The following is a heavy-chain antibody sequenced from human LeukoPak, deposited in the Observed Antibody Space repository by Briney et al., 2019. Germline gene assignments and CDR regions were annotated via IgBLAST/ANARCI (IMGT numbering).Heavy chain of an antibody. CDR3: ARESLLRGYYDSSGYYYFDY. Sequence: SVKVSCKASGGTFSSYAISWVRQAPGQGLEWMGGIIPIFGTANYAQKFQGRVTITADESTSTAYMELSSLRSEDTAVYYCARESLLRGYYDSSGYYYFDYWGQGTLVTVSS. CDR1: GGTFSSYA. V-gene: IGHV1-69*13. J-gene: IGHJ4*02. D-gene: IGHD3-22*01. CDR2: IIPIFGTA.